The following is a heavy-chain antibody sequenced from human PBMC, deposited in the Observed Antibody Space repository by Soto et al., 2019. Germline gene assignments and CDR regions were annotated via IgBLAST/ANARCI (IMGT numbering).Heavy chain of an antibody. J-gene: IGHJ4*02. Sequence: QVQLQQWGAGLLEPSETLSLTCAVYGGSFSGYYWSWIRQPPGKGLEWIGEINHSGSTNYNPSLKSRVTISVDTSKNQFSLKLSSVTAADTAVYYCARRRSGCSGGSCYYVDYWGQGTLVTVSS. CDR2: INHSGST. D-gene: IGHD2-15*01. CDR3: ARRRSGCSGGSCYYVDY. V-gene: IGHV4-34*01. CDR1: GGSFSGYY.